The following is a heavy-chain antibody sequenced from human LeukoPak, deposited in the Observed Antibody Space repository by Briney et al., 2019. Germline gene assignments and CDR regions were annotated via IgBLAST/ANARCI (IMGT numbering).Heavy chain of an antibody. D-gene: IGHD3-10*01. CDR1: GASISDYY. Sequence: SETLSLTCTVSGASISDYYWSWIRQPPGKRLEGIAYMYYSGIPNYSRSLKSRVTMSADKSNNQVPPTLTSVTAADTAVYYCASHHGRGEAFDYWGRGTLVTVSS. J-gene: IGHJ4*02. CDR3: ASHHGRGEAFDY. CDR2: MYYSGIP. V-gene: IGHV4-59*08.